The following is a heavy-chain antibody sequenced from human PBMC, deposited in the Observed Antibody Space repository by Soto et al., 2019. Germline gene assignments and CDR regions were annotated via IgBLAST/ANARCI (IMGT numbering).Heavy chain of an antibody. J-gene: IGHJ4*02. CDR3: ARQRYTSGQFDY. CDR2: FYYSGSP. V-gene: IGHV4-59*08. D-gene: IGHD5-18*01. Sequence: QVQLQESGPGLVKPSETLSLTCTVSGGSISSYHWTWFRQPPGKGLECIGCFYYSGSPNYNPSLRSRLTISIDTTKNQFSLRLRSVTAADTAVYYCARQRYTSGQFDYCGQGTLVTVSS. CDR1: GGSISSYH.